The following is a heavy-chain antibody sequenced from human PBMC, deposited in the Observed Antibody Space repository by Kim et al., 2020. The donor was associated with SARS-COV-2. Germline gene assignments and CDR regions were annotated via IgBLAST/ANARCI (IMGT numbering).Heavy chain of an antibody. V-gene: IGHV1-2*02. Sequence: ASVKVSCKASGDTLIGYDIHWVRQAPGQGLEWMGWMIFKNGATHYAQRFQGRVTMTRDTSMNTAYMFLSGLRSDDTAVYYCARDPHDAQGWYFDVWGRGT. CDR3: ARDPHDAQGWYFDV. CDR2: MIFKNGAT. J-gene: IGHJ2*01. CDR1: GDTLIGYD.